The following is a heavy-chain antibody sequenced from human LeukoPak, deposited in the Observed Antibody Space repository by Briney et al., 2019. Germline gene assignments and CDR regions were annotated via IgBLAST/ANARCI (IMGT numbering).Heavy chain of an antibody. J-gene: IGHJ4*02. CDR2: ISYDGSNK. CDR3: AGFVVVPAAFDY. D-gene: IGHD2-2*01. V-gene: IGHV3-30*03. Sequence: PGGSLRLSCAASGFTFSSYGMHWVRQAPGKGLEWVAVISYDGSNKYYADSVKDRFTISRDNSKNTLYLQMNSLRAEDTAVYYCAGFVVVPAAFDYWGQGTLVTVSS. CDR1: GFTFSSYG.